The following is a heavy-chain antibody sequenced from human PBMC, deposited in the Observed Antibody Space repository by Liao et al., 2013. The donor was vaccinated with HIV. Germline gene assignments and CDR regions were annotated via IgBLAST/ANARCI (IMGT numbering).Heavy chain of an antibody. CDR3: ARERLLLAVAGPKTGEVDY. J-gene: IGHJ4*02. V-gene: IGHV4-4*07. CDR1: GGSISSYY. D-gene: IGHD6-19*01. Sequence: QVQLQESGPGLVKPSETLSLTCTVSGGSISSYYWSWIRQPAGKGLEWIGRIYTSGSTNYNPSLKSRVTMSVDTSKNQFSLKLSSVTAADTAVYYCARERLLLAVAGPKTGEVDYWGQGTLVTVPS. CDR2: IYTSGST.